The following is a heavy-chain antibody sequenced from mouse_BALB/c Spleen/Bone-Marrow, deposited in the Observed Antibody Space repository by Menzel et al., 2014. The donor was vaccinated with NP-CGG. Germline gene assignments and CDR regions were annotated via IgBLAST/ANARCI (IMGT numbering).Heavy chain of an antibody. CDR3: ARYYNYYFDV. Sequence: QVQLQQSGAELVKPGASVRLSRKTSGYTFTNYWMHWVKQRPGQGLEWIGDINPSNGRATYSEKFKSKATLTVDKSSSTAYMQLSSLTSEDSAVYYCARYYNYYFDVWGAGTTVTVSS. D-gene: IGHD1-1*01. J-gene: IGHJ1*01. CDR1: GYTFTNYW. CDR2: INPSNGRA. V-gene: IGHV1S81*02.